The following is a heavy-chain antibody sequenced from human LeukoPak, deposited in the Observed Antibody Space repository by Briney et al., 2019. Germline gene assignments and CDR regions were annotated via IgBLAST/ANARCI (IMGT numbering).Heavy chain of an antibody. Sequence: PGGSLRLSCAASGFTFSSYAVHWVRQAPGKGLEWVAVISYDGSNKYYADSVKGRFTISRDNSKNTLYLQMNSLRAEDTAVYYCAAGYYCDFWGQGTLVTVSS. CDR3: AAGYYCDF. V-gene: IGHV3-30*01. J-gene: IGHJ4*02. CDR2: ISYDGSNK. D-gene: IGHD3-22*01. CDR1: GFTFSSYA.